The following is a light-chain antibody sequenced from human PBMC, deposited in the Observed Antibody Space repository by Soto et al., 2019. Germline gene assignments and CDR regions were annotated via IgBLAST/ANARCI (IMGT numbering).Light chain of an antibody. CDR2: RNN. CDR3: PAWDDSLSVVV. Sequence: QSVLTQPPSASGTPGQRVTISCSGSSSNIGSNYVYWYQQLPGTAPKLLIYRNNQRPSGVPARFSGSKSATSASLAISGLRSKDEADYYCPAWDDSLSVVVFGGKTKLTVL. CDR1: SSNIGSNY. V-gene: IGLV1-47*01. J-gene: IGLJ2*01.